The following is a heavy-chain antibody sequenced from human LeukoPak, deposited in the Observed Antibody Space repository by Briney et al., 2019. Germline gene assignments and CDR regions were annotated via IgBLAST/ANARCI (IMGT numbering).Heavy chain of an antibody. CDR1: GGSISSSNW. Sequence: SETLSLTCAVSGGSISSSNWWSWVRQPPGKGLEWIGEINHSGSTNYNPSLKSRVTISVDTSKNQFSLKLSSVTAADTAVYYCARGLNGSPLRSDPDYWGQGTLVTVSS. CDR2: INHSGST. D-gene: IGHD5-24*01. CDR3: ARGLNGSPLRSDPDY. J-gene: IGHJ4*02. V-gene: IGHV4-4*02.